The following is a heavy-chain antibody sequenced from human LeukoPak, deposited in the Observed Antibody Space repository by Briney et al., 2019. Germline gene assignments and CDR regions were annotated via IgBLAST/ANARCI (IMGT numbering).Heavy chain of an antibody. CDR2: IYYSGST. Sequence: SETLSLTCSVSGGSITSYYWSWIRQPPGKGLEWIGYIYYSGSTYYNPSLKSRVTISVDTSKNQFSLKLSSVTAADTAVYYCAGGYCSSTSCYSYYYYYGMDVWGQGTTVTVSS. V-gene: IGHV4-59*08. CDR3: AGGYCSSTSCYSYYYYYGMDV. J-gene: IGHJ6*02. CDR1: GGSITSYY. D-gene: IGHD2-2*02.